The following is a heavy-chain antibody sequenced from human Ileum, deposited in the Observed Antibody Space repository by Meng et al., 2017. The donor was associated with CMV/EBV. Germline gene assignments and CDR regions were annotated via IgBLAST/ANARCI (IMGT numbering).Heavy chain of an antibody. J-gene: IGHJ6*02. CDR2: IHYTGTT. Sequence: SETLSLTCTVSGVSISNYYWGWIRQPPKKGLEWIGYIHYTGTTNYNPSLRSRVTISVDTSKNQFSLRLTSVTTADTAVYYCARTPIVVVPAATTDYYYYGMDVWGQGTTVTVSS. CDR1: GVSISNYY. CDR3: ARTPIVVVPAATTDYYYYGMDV. D-gene: IGHD2-2*01. V-gene: IGHV4-59*01.